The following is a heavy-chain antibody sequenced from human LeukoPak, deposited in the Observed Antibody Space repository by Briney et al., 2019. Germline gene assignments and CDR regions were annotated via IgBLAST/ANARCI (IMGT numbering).Heavy chain of an antibody. J-gene: IGHJ4*02. D-gene: IGHD6-19*01. CDR2: IYYSGST. Sequence: PSETLSLTCTVSGGSISSSSYYWGWIRQPPGKGLEWIGSIYYSGSTYYNPSLKSRVTISVDTSKNQFSLKLSSVTAADTAVYYCARGIAVAGTLNYFDYWGQGTLVTVSS. V-gene: IGHV4-39*07. CDR1: GGSISSSSYY. CDR3: ARGIAVAGTLNYFDY.